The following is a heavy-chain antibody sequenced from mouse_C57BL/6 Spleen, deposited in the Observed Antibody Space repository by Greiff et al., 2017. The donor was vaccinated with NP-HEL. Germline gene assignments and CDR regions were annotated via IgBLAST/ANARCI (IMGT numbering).Heavy chain of an antibody. CDR1: GYTFTSYW. Sequence: QVQLQQPGAELVRPGSSVKLSCKASGYTFTSYWMDWVKQRPGQGLEWIGNIYPTDSETHYNQKFKDKATLTGDKSSSTAYMQLSSLTSEDSAVYYCARTETDYAMDYWGQGTSVTVSS. J-gene: IGHJ4*01. D-gene: IGHD3-2*01. CDR3: ARTETDYAMDY. CDR2: IYPTDSET. V-gene: IGHV1-61*01.